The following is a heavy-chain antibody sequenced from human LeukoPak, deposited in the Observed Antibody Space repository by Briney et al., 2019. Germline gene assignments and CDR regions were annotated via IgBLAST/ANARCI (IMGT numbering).Heavy chain of an antibody. CDR3: ARETYYYDSSGYYPVAGGDFDI. J-gene: IGHJ3*02. CDR2: IIPIFGTA. Sequence: SVKVSCKASGGTFSSYAISWVRQAPGQGLEWMGGIIPIFGTANYAQKFQGRVTITADESTSTAYMELSSLRSEDTAVYYCARETYYYDSSGYYPVAGGDFDIWGQGTMVTVSS. V-gene: IGHV1-69*13. D-gene: IGHD3-22*01. CDR1: GGTFSSYA.